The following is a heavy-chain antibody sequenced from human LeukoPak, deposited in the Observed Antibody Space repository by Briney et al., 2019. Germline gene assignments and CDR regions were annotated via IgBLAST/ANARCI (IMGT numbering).Heavy chain of an antibody. D-gene: IGHD6-13*01. CDR1: GFTFSRYR. J-gene: IGHJ3*02. Sequence: GGSLRLSCAASGFTFSRYRMSWVRQAPGKGLEWVANIKQDGSEKDYVDSVKGRFTISRDNAKNSLYLQMNSLRAEDTALYYCAKDAFGGRRYSSSWSMGAFDIWGQGTMVTVSS. CDR2: IKQDGSEK. V-gene: IGHV3-7*03. CDR3: AKDAFGGRRYSSSWSMGAFDI.